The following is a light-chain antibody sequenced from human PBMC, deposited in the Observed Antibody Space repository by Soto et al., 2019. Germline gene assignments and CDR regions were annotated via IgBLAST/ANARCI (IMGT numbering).Light chain of an antibody. CDR1: SSDVGLYNY. CDR3: SSYAGSNNLV. V-gene: IGLV2-8*01. CDR2: EVS. J-gene: IGLJ2*01. Sequence: QSALTQPPSASGSPGQSVTISCTGTSSDVGLYNYVSWYQQHPGKAPKVIIFEVSQRPSGVPYRFSGSKSGNTASLTVSGLQAEDGADYYCSSYAGSNNLVFGGGTKLTVL.